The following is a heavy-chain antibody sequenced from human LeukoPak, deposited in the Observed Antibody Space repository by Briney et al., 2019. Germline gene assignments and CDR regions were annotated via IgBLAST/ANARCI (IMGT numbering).Heavy chain of an antibody. CDR3: ARHDPTMWRAYCGGDCYSTVFDY. V-gene: IGHV4-39*01. Sequence: PSETLSLTCTVSGGSISSSSYYWGWIRQPPGKGLEWIGSIYYSGSTYYNPSLKSRVTISVDTSKNQFSLKLSSVTAADTAVYYCARHDPTMWRAYCGGDCYSTVFDYWGQGTLVTVSS. CDR1: GGSISSSSYY. D-gene: IGHD2-21*02. J-gene: IGHJ4*02. CDR2: IYYSGST.